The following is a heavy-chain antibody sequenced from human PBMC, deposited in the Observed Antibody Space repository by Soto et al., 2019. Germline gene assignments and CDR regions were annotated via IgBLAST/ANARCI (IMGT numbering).Heavy chain of an antibody. D-gene: IGHD6-13*01. CDR3: AIDRFPYSSSWYYPFDY. V-gene: IGHV3-23*01. J-gene: IGHJ4*02. CDR1: GFTFSSYA. Sequence: EVQLLESGGGLVQPGGSLRLSCAASGFTFSSYAMTWVRQAPGKGLEWVSAISGSGGSTYYADSVKGRFTISRDNSKNPLYLQVDSLRAEDTAVYYCAIDRFPYSSSWYYPFDYWGQGTLVTVSS. CDR2: ISGSGGST.